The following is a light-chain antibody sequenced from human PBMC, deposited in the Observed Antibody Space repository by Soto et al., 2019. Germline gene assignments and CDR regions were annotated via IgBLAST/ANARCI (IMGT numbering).Light chain of an antibody. CDR1: QSLVHSDGIAY. J-gene: IGKJ5*01. V-gene: IGKV2-30*02. CDR3: MQGTHWPIT. Sequence: DVVMSQSPLSVPVTLGQPASISCRSNQSLVHSDGIAYFSCCQQRPGRSPRGXXYKVSNRDSGVPARFSGSGSGTDSALKISRVEAEDVGVYDGMQGTHWPITFGQGARLEIK. CDR2: KVS.